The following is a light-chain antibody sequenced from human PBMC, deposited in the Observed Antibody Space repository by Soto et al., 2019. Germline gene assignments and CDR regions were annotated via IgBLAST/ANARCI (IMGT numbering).Light chain of an antibody. V-gene: IGKV3-20*01. CDR3: QQYGSSPVT. CDR2: DAS. J-gene: IGKJ5*01. CDR1: QSVSSH. Sequence: EIVMTQSPATLSVSPGEGATVSCRASQSVSSHLAWYQHKPGQAPRLLIYDASRRATDIPDRFSGSGSGTDFTLTISRLEPEDFAVYYCQQYGSSPVTFGQGTRLEIK.